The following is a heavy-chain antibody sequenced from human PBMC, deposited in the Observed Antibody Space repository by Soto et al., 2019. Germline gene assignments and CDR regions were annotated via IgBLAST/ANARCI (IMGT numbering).Heavy chain of an antibody. CDR3: ARDQATMVRGVISPRAYFDY. Sequence: QVQLQESGPGLVKPSETLSLTCTVSGGSVSSGSYYWSWIRQPPGKGLEWIGYIYYSGSTNYNPSLKSRVTISVDTSKNQFSLKLSSVTAADTAVYYCARDQATMVRGVISPRAYFDYWGQGTLVTVSS. D-gene: IGHD3-10*01. CDR2: IYYSGST. CDR1: GGSVSSGSYY. V-gene: IGHV4-61*01. J-gene: IGHJ4*02.